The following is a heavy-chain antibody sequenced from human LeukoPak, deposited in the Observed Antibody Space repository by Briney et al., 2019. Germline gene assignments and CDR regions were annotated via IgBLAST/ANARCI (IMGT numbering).Heavy chain of an antibody. CDR2: IYHSGNT. CDR3: ARLPTSSTSPGVMDV. D-gene: IGHD2-2*01. CDR1: GYSISSGYY. V-gene: IGHV4-38-2*02. Sequence: SETLSLTCTVSGYSISSGYYWGWIRQPPGKGLEWIGSIYHSGNTYYNPSLKSRATISVDTSKNQFSLKLTSLTAADTAVYYCARLPTSSTSPGVMDVWGKGTTVTVSS. J-gene: IGHJ6*03.